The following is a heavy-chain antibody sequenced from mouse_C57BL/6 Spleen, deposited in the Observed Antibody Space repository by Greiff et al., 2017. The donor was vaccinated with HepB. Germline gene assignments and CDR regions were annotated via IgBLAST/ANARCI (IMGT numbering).Heavy chain of an antibody. CDR1: GFTFSSYA. J-gene: IGHJ1*03. Sequence: EVKLMESGEGLVKPGGSLKLSCAASGFTFSSYAMSWVRQTPEKRLEWVAYISSGGDYIYYADTVKGRFTICRDNARNTLYLQMSSLKSEDTAMYYCTREGYYGSSWSFDVWGTGTTVTVSS. CDR3: TREGYYGSSWSFDV. D-gene: IGHD1-1*01. CDR2: ISSGGDYI. V-gene: IGHV5-9-1*02.